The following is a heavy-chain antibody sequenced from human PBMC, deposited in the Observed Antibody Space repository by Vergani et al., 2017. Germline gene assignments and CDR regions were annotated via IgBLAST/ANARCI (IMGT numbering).Heavy chain of an antibody. CDR2: IWYDGSNK. J-gene: IGHJ6*03. Sequence: QVQLVESGGGVVQPGRSLRLSCAASGFTFSTYGLHWVRQAPGKGLEWVAVIWYDGSNKYYGDSVKGRFTISRDNSMDTLYLQMKGLRAEDTAVYYCARGAGYCSSTSCPPTLRNYYYYMDVWGKGTTVTVSS. CDR3: ARGAGYCSSTSCPPTLRNYYYYMDV. V-gene: IGHV3-33*01. CDR1: GFTFSTYG. D-gene: IGHD2-2*01.